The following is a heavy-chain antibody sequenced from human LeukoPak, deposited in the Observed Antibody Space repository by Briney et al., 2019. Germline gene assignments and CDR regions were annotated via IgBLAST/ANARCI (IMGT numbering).Heavy chain of an antibody. V-gene: IGHV1-8*03. CDR2: MNPNSGNT. CDR1: GYTFTSYD. J-gene: IGHJ6*03. CDR3: ARGSSSWLHYYYYYYMDV. Sequence: GASVKVSCKASGYTFTSYDINWVRQATGQGLEWMGWMNPNSGNTGYAQKFQGRVTITRNTSISTAYMELSRLRSDDTAVYYCARGSSSWLHYYYYYYMDVWGKGTTITISS. D-gene: IGHD6-13*01.